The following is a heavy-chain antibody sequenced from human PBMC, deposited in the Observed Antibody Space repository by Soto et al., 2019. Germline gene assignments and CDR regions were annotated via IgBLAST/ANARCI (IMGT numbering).Heavy chain of an antibody. CDR3: ARTTVVSGTPDFDY. CDR2: ISYDDGDNK. J-gene: IGHJ4*02. D-gene: IGHD4-4*01. CDR1: GFTCSDYY. Sequence: PGGSLRLSCAASGFTCSDYYMSWIRQAPGKGLEWVAVISYDDGDNKYYADSVKGRFTISRDNSKNTVHLQMNSLRPEDTAVYYCARTTVVSGTPDFDYWGQGTLVTVSS. V-gene: IGHV3-30*03.